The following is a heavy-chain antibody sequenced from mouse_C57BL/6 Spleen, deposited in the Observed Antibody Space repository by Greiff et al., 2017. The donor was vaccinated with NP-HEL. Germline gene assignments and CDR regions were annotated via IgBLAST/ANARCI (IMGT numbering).Heavy chain of an antibody. V-gene: IGHV1-81*01. CDR1: GYTFTSYG. Sequence: VKLVESGAELARPGASVKLSCKASGYTFTSYGISWVKQRPGQGLEWIGEIYPRSGNTYYNEKFKGKATLTADKSSSTAYMELRSLTSEDSAVYFCARRYYGNYYAMDYWGQGTSVTVSS. CDR2: IYPRSGNT. J-gene: IGHJ4*01. D-gene: IGHD2-1*01. CDR3: ARRYYGNYYAMDY.